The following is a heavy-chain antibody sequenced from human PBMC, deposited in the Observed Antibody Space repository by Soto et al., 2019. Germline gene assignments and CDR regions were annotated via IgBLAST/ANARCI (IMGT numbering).Heavy chain of an antibody. CDR1: GFTFSSYG. CDR2: IWYDGSNK. Sequence: GGSLRLSCAASGFTFSSYGMHWVRQAPGKGLEWVAVIWYDGSNKYYADSVKGRFTISRDNSKNTLYLQMNSLRAEDTAVYYCARGRQQLGKDYWGQGTLVTVSS. V-gene: IGHV3-33*01. J-gene: IGHJ4*02. D-gene: IGHD6-13*01. CDR3: ARGRQQLGKDY.